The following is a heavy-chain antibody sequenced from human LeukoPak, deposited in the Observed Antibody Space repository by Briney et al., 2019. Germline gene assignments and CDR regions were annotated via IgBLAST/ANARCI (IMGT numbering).Heavy chain of an antibody. CDR3: ARGLQETLAWLKALSAFDI. CDR1: GYTFTSYG. J-gene: IGHJ3*02. V-gene: IGHV1-18*01. Sequence: ASVKVSCKASGYTFTSYGISWVRRAPGQGLEWMGWISAYNGNTNYAQKLQGRVTMSTDTSTSTGYMELRSLRSDDTAVYYCARGLQETLAWLKALSAFDIWGQGTMVTVSS. D-gene: IGHD5-24*01. CDR2: ISAYNGNT.